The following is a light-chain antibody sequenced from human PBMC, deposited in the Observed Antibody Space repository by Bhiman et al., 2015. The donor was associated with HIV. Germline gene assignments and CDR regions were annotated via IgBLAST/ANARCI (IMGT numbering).Light chain of an antibody. V-gene: IGLV3-1*01. J-gene: IGLJ2*01. CDR3: QAWDSLV. Sequence: SYELTQSPSVSVSPGQTATITCSGDKLGDKYACWYQQRPGQSPVLVVYQDDKRPSGIPERFSGSNSGNTATLTISGTQAMDEADYYCQAWDSLVFGGGTKLTVL. CDR2: QDD. CDR1: KLGDKY.